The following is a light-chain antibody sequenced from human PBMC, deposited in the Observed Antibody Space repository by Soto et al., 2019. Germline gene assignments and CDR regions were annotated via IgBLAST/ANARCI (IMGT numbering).Light chain of an antibody. V-gene: IGLV2-23*03. J-gene: IGLJ1*01. CDR3: CSYAGSSTFLYV. Sequence: QSALTQPASVSGSPGQSITISCPGTSGDVGSYNLVSWYQQHPAKAPKLMIYEGSKRPSGVSNRFSGSKSGNTASLTISGLQAEDEADYYCCSYAGSSTFLYVFGTGTKVTVL. CDR1: SGDVGSYNL. CDR2: EGS.